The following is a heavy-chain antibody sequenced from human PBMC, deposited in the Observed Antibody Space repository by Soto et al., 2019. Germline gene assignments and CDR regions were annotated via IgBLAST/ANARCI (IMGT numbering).Heavy chain of an antibody. CDR3: AKIEMGWFAH. CDR2: ISGSGGHT. CDR1: GFSFFSYA. J-gene: IGHJ5*02. D-gene: IGHD2-8*01. V-gene: IGHV3-23*01. Sequence: GGSLRLSCTGSGFSFFSYAMSWVRQAPGKGLEWVSTISGSGGHTYYADSVKGRFVVSRDNDKNTVYLHMSSLTGEDTAVYFCAKIEMGWFAHWGQGTQVTISS.